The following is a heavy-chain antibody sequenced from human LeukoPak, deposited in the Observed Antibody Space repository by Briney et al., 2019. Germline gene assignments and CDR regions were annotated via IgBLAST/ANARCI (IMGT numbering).Heavy chain of an antibody. D-gene: IGHD3-10*01. V-gene: IGHV4-59*01. CDR1: DGSLSGFY. Sequence: SETLSLTCTASDGSLSGFYWTWIRQCPWKGLEWIGFVYYTGSTKYNPSLKSRVTISVDTSKSQFSLKLPSVTAADTAVYYCARDRGSGTLNNWFDPWGQGTLVTVSS. CDR3: ARDRGSGTLNNWFDP. J-gene: IGHJ5*02. CDR2: VYYTGST.